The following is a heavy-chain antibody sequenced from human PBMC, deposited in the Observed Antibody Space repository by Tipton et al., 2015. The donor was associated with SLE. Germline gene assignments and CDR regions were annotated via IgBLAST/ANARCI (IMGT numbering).Heavy chain of an antibody. CDR2: IWNDESIK. V-gene: IGHV3-33*01. J-gene: IGHJ5*01. Sequence: SLRLSCESSGFSFSSYGMNWVRQAPGEGLEWVAVIWNDESIKSYAESVKGRFTISRDNSKNMVFLEMNRLRAEDTAVYYCARDATPPDYYGSGNYRFNWCDSWGQGTLVTVSS. CDR1: GFSFSSYG. CDR3: ARDATPPDYYGSGNYRFNWCDS. D-gene: IGHD3-10*01.